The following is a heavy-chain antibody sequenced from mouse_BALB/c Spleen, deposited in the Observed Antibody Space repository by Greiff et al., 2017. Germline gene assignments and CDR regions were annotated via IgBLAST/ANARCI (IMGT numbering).Heavy chain of an antibody. V-gene: IGHV1-69*02. CDR2: IYPSDSYT. CDR1: GYTFTSYW. J-gene: IGHJ4*01. CDR3: TRGSWLLYAMDY. Sequence: QVQLQQSGAELVRPGASVKLSCKASGYTFTSYWINWVKQRPGQGLEWIGNIYPSDSYTNYNQKFKDKATLTVDKSSSTAYMQLSSPTSEDSAVYYCTRGSWLLYAMDYWGQGTSVTVSS. D-gene: IGHD2-3*01.